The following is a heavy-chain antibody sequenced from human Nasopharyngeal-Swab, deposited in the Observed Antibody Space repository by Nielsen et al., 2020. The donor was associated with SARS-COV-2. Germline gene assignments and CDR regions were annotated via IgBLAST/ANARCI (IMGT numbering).Heavy chain of an antibody. J-gene: IGHJ4*02. CDR2: ISAYNGNT. V-gene: IGHV1-18*01. D-gene: IGHD4/OR15-4a*01. Sequence: WVRQAPGQGLEWMGWISAYNGNTNYAQKLQGRVTMTTDTSTSTAYMELRSLRSDDTAVYNCARAMTMVVTIPAYWGQGTLVTVSS. CDR3: ARAMTMVVTIPAY.